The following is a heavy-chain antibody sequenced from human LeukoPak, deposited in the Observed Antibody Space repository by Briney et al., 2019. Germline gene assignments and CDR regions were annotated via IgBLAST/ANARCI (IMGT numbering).Heavy chain of an antibody. D-gene: IGHD6-19*01. J-gene: IGHJ1*01. CDR3: AKAPGIAVAAGPFQH. Sequence: GGSLRLSCVASGFTFSSYGMHWVRQAPGKGLEWVAFIRYDGSNKYYADSVKGRFTISRDNSKNTLYLQMNSLRAEDTAVYYCAKAPGIAVAAGPFQHWGQGTLVTVSS. CDR1: GFTFSSYG. V-gene: IGHV3-30*02. CDR2: IRYDGSNK.